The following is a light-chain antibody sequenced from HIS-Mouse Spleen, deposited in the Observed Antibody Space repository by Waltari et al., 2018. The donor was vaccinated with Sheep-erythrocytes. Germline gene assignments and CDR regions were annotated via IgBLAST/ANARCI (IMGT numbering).Light chain of an antibody. CDR3: CSYAGSSTPWV. CDR1: SSDVGSYNL. CDR2: EGS. J-gene: IGLJ3*02. Sequence: QSALTQPASVSGSPGQSITISCTGTSSDVGSYNLVSWYQPHPGKAPKLLIYEGSKRRSGGANRFSGSKSGNTASLTISGLQAEDEADYYCCSYAGSSTPWVFGGGTKLTVL. V-gene: IGLV2-23*01.